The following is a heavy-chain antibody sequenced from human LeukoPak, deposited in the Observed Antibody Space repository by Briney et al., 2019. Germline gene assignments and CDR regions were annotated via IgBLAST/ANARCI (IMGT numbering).Heavy chain of an antibody. Sequence: SETLSLTCTVSGGSISSYYWSWIRQPPGKGLEWIGYIYYSGSTNYNPSLKSRVTISVDTSKNQFSLKLSSVTAADTAVYYCAREGRITGTTRRRLNNWFDPWGQGTLVTVSS. V-gene: IGHV4-59*01. CDR2: IYYSGST. CDR3: AREGRITGTTRRRLNNWFDP. D-gene: IGHD1-20*01. J-gene: IGHJ5*02. CDR1: GGSISSYY.